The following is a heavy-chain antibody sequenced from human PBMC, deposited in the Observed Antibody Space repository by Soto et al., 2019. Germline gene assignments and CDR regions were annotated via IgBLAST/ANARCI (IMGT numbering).Heavy chain of an antibody. CDR3: AKDLGSSPPGPF. Sequence: EVPLLESGGGLVQPGRSLRLSCTASGITFSSYAMSWVRQAPGKGPQWVSSMSVSGVSTYYADSVKGRFTISRDTSKNTLDLQMNRLSVEDTAVYYGAKDLGSSPPGPFWGQGDLVTGSS. J-gene: IGHJ4*02. CDR2: MSVSGVST. D-gene: IGHD6-13*01. CDR1: GITFSSYA. V-gene: IGHV3-23*01.